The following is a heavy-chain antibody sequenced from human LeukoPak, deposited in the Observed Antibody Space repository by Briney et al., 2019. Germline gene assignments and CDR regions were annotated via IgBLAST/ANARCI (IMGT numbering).Heavy chain of an antibody. D-gene: IGHD5-18*01. J-gene: IGHJ4*02. CDR2: IKQEGSEK. Sequence: PGGSLRLSCVAHAFTFSGDWMNWVRLSPGKGLEWVANIKQEGSEKNYVDSVKGRFSISRDDARSSLYLQMNSLRAEDTGLYYCARDPSRRYTYGYGDSWGQGTLVTVSS. V-gene: IGHV3-7*01. CDR3: ARDPSRRYTYGYGDS. CDR1: AFTFSGDW.